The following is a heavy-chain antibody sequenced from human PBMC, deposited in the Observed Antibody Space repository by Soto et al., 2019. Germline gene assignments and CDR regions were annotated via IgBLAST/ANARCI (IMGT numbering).Heavy chain of an antibody. D-gene: IGHD6-25*01. Sequence: QVQLVQSGAEVKKPGSSVKVSCKASGGTFSRYAISWVRQAPGQGLEWRGGVIPIFGTANYAQKFQGRVTIAAAESTSTAYMELSSLRSEDTAVYYCARQGAAFSDYYYGMDVWGQGTTVTVSS. CDR3: ARQGAAFSDYYYGMDV. J-gene: IGHJ6*02. CDR2: VIPIFGTA. V-gene: IGHV1-69*12. CDR1: GGTFSRYA.